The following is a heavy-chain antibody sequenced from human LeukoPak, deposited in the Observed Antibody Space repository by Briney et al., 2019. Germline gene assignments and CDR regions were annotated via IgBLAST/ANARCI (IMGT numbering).Heavy chain of an antibody. CDR1: GFSFNTYA. CDR2: ISNTGGST. CDR3: AQQVGYCSSGSCYFTY. Sequence: GGSLRLSCAASGFSFNTYAMSWVRQAPGKGLEWVSAISNTGGSTYYADSVKGRFTISRDKSKNTLSLQMNSLRAEDTAVYYCAQQVGYCSSGSCYFTYWGRGTLVIVSS. D-gene: IGHD2-15*01. V-gene: IGHV3-23*01. J-gene: IGHJ4*02.